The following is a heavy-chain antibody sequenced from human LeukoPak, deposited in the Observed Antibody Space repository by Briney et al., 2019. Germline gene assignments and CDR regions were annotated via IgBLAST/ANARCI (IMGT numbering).Heavy chain of an antibody. D-gene: IGHD5-24*01. CDR3: AKDLRDGYNWGDAFDN. V-gene: IGHV3-66*01. Sequence: PGGSLRLSCAASGFTVSSNYMSWVRQAPGRGLEWVSVYSGGGTYYAESVKGRFTISRGNSKNTLYLQLNSLRAEDTAVYYCAKDLRDGYNWGDAFDNWGQGTMVTVSS. CDR2: YSGGGT. J-gene: IGHJ3*02. CDR1: GFTVSSNY.